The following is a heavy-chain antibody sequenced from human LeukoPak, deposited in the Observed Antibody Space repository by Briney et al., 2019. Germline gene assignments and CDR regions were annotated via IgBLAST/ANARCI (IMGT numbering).Heavy chain of an antibody. D-gene: IGHD5-18*01. Sequence: SETLPLTCTVSGGSISTYYWSWLRQSPGKGLEWIAYIDYRGSTTYNPSLRSRVTISVDTSRNQFSLKLSSVTAADTAVYYCARSRSGYSYDHAAFEIWGQGTLVTVSS. CDR1: GGSISTYY. CDR2: IDYRGST. V-gene: IGHV4-59*01. J-gene: IGHJ3*02. CDR3: ARSRSGYSYDHAAFEI.